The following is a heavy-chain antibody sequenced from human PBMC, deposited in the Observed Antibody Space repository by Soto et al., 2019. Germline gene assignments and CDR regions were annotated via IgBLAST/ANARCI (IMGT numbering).Heavy chain of an antibody. CDR1: GWSFSGYY. D-gene: IGHD3-10*01. CDR3: ARGRGDGYNQNWYFDL. J-gene: IGHJ2*01. Sequence: PSELLSLTCSVYGWSFSGYYWSWIRQPPGKGLEWIGEINNGGSSNYNPSLKSRGSMSVGTSNNQFSLKLTSVTAADTAVYYCARGRGDGYNQNWYFDLWGRGTLVTVSS. V-gene: IGHV4-34*01. CDR2: INNGGSS.